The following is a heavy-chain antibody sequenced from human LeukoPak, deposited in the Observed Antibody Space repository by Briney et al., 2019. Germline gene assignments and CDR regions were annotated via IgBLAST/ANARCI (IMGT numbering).Heavy chain of an antibody. J-gene: IGHJ5*02. D-gene: IGHD3-9*01. CDR3: AKLHHFDWLLVSNWFDP. V-gene: IGHV3-48*01. Sequence: GGSLRLSCAASGFTFSSYSMNWVRQAPGKGLEWVSYITSRSSTIHYADSVKGRFTISRDNSKNTLYLQMNSLRAEDTALYYCAKLHHFDWLLVSNWFDPWGQGTLVTVSS. CDR2: ITSRSSTI. CDR1: GFTFSSYS.